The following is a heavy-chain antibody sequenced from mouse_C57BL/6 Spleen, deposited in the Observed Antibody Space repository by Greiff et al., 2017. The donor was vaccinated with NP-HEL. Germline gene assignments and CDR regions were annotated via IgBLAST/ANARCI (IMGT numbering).Heavy chain of an antibody. CDR1: GFTFTDYY. Sequence: EVQRVESGGGLVQPGGSLGLSCAASGFTFTDYYMSWVRQPPGKALEWLGFIRNKANGYTTEYSASVKGRFTISRDNSQSILYLQMNALRAEDSATYYCARSPTGTSWFAYWGQGTLVTVSA. V-gene: IGHV7-3*01. J-gene: IGHJ3*01. D-gene: IGHD4-1*02. CDR3: ARSPTGTSWFAY. CDR2: IRNKANGYTT.